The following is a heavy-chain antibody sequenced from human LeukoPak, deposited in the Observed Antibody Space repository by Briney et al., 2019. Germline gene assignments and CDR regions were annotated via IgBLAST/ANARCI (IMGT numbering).Heavy chain of an antibody. J-gene: IGHJ5*02. CDR1: GGSISSYY. Sequence: SETLSLTCTVSGGSISSYYWSWIRQPPGKGLEWIGYIYYSGSTNYNPSLKSRVTISVDTSKNQFSLKLSSVTAADTAVYYCARHGGSESYYNCFDPWGQGTLVTVSS. V-gene: IGHV4-59*08. CDR2: IYYSGST. D-gene: IGHD3-10*01. CDR3: ARHGGSESYYNCFDP.